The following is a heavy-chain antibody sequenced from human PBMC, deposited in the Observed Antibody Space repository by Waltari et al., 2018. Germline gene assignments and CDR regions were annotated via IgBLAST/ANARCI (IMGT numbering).Heavy chain of an antibody. CDR2: SSGSGVST. D-gene: IGHD6-19*01. CDR1: GFTFSSYA. Sequence: EVQLLESGGGLVQPGGSMRLSCAASGFTFSSYAMSWVRQAPGKGLVGVSASSGSGVSTYYADSVKGRFTISRDNTKNTLYLQRNSLRAEDTAVYYCANSYKTVAGTSFDYLGQGTLVTVSS. J-gene: IGHJ4*02. V-gene: IGHV3-23*01. CDR3: ANSYKTVAGTSFDY.